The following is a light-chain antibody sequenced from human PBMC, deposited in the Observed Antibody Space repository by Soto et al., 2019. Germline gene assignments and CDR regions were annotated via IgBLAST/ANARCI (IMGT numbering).Light chain of an antibody. Sequence: EVVLTQSPGTLSLSPGERATLSCRASQSVSSSYLAWYQQKPGQAPRLVIYGASTRATGIPARFSGSGSGTEFTLTISSLQPEDFAVYYCHQYDSWTFGQGTKVDNK. V-gene: IGKV3-20*01. CDR2: GAS. CDR1: QSVSSSY. CDR3: HQYDSWT. J-gene: IGKJ1*01.